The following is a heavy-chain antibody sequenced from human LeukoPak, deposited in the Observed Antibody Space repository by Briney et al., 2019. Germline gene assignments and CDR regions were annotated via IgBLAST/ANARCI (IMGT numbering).Heavy chain of an antibody. Sequence: SETLSLTCAVYGGSFSGYYWSWIRQPPGKGLEWIGEINHSGSTNYNPSLKSRVTISVDTSKNQFSLKLSSVTAADTAVYYCARGGGRWLQLIYFDYWGQGTLVTVSS. V-gene: IGHV4-34*01. D-gene: IGHD5-24*01. CDR2: INHSGST. CDR3: ARGGGRWLQLIYFDY. J-gene: IGHJ4*02. CDR1: GGSFSGYY.